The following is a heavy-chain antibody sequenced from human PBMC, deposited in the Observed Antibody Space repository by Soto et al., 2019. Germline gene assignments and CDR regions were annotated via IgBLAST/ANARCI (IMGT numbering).Heavy chain of an antibody. CDR1: GGSISSYY. D-gene: IGHD3-3*01. J-gene: IGHJ6*03. CDR3: ARYYDFWSGYPSYYMDV. Sequence: LSLTCTVSGGSISSYYWSWIRQPPGKGLEWIGYIYYSGSTNYNPSLKSRVTISVDTSKNQFSLKLSSVTAADTAVYYCARYYDFWSGYPSYYMDVWGKGTTVTVSS. V-gene: IGHV4-59*08. CDR2: IYYSGST.